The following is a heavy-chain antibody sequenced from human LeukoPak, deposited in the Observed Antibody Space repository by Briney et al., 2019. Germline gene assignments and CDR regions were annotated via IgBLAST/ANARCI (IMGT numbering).Heavy chain of an antibody. J-gene: IGHJ3*02. CDR3: AGYYYDSSGYYQTAFDI. V-gene: IGHV1-69*05. Sequence: ASVKVSCKASGGTFSSYAISWVRQAPGQGLEWMRGIIPIFGTANYAQKFQGRVTITTDESTSTAYMELSSLRSEDAAVYYCAGYYYDSSGYYQTAFDIWGQGTMVTVSS. CDR1: GGTFSSYA. D-gene: IGHD3-22*01. CDR2: IIPIFGTA.